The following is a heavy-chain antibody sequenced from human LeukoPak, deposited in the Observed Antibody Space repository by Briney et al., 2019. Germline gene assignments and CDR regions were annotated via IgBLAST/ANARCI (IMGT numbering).Heavy chain of an antibody. CDR1: GFTFSSYS. CDR2: ISSSSSYI. V-gene: IGHV3-21*01. Sequence: GGSLRLSCATSGFTFSSYSMNWVRQAPGKGLEWVSSISSSSSYIYYADSVKGRFTISRDNAKNSLYLQMNSLRAEDTAVYYCARARAYGSGSYFDYWGQGTLVTVSS. CDR3: ARARAYGSGSYFDY. J-gene: IGHJ4*02. D-gene: IGHD3-10*01.